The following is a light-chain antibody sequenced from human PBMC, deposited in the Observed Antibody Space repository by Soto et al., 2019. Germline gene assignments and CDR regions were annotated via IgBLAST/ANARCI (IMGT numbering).Light chain of an antibody. J-gene: IGLJ3*02. CDR1: SSNIGNNY. V-gene: IGLV1-51*01. CDR3: GTWDSSLSAWV. CDR2: DNN. Sequence: QAVLTQPPSVSAAPGQKVTISCSGCSSNIGNNYVSWYQQLPGTAPRLLISDNNKRPSGIPGRFSGSKSGTSATLGITGLQTGDEADYYCGTWDSSLSAWVFGGGTKLTVL.